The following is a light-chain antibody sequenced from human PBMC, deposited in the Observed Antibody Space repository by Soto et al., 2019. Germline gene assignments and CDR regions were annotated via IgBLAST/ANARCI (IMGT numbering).Light chain of an antibody. CDR2: GAS. J-gene: IGKJ1*01. V-gene: IGKV3-20*01. CDR3: QQYGSIPPWT. CDR1: QSVSSSY. Sequence: EIVLTQSPGTLSLSPGERATLSCRASQSVSSSYLAWYQQKPGQAPRLLIYGASSRATGIPDRLSGSGSGTDFTLTISRLEPEDFAVYYCQQYGSIPPWTFGQGTKVEIK.